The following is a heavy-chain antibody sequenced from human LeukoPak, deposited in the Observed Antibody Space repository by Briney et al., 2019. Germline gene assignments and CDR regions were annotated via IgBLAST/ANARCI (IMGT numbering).Heavy chain of an antibody. CDR3: ARDTRIPGQLVSVAAFDI. D-gene: IGHD6-13*01. Sequence: GGSLRLSCAASGFTVSSNYMSWVRQAPGKGLEWVSVIYSGGFTNYADSVKGRFTISRDNSKNTLYLQMNSLRAEDTAVYYCARDTRIPGQLVSVAAFDIWGQGTMVTVSS. V-gene: IGHV3-53*01. J-gene: IGHJ3*02. CDR1: GFTVSSNY. CDR2: IYSGGFT.